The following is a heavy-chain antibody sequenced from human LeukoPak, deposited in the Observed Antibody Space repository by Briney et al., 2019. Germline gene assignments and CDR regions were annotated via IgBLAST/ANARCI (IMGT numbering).Heavy chain of an antibody. J-gene: IGHJ4*02. CDR2: IRYDGSNK. V-gene: IGHV3-30*02. CDR3: AKMGAYCGSTSCFYFDY. CDR1: GFTFSSYG. D-gene: IGHD2-2*01. Sequence: GGSLRLSCAASGFTFSSYGMHWVRQAPGKGLEWVAFIRYDGSNKYYADSVKGRFTISRDNSKNTLYLQMNSLRAEDTAVYYCAKMGAYCGSTSCFYFDYWGQGTLVTVSS.